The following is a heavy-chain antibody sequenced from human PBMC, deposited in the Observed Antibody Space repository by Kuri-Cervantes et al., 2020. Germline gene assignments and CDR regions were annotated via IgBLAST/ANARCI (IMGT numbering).Heavy chain of an antibody. V-gene: IGHV1-69*05. CDR3: ASNYDYVWGSYRQLDY. CDR1: GGTFSSYA. D-gene: IGHD3-16*02. Sequence: SVKVSCKASGGTFSSYAISWVRQAPGQGLEWMGGIIPIFGTANYAQKFQGWVTMTRDTSISTAYMELSRLRSDDTAVYYCASNYDYVWGSYRQLDYWGQGTLVTVSS. J-gene: IGHJ4*02. CDR2: IIPIFGTA.